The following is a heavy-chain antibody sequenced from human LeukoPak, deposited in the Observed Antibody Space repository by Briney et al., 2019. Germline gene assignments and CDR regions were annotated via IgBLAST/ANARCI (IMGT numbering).Heavy chain of an antibody. J-gene: IGHJ1*01. V-gene: IGHV3-23*01. Sequence: GGSLRLSCAASGFTSSSYAMSWVRQAPGKGLEWVSGISGNGGSTYYADSVKGRFTISRDNSKNTLYLQMNSLRAEDTAVYYCAKSLKNYDFWSGYVEYFQHWGQGTLVTVSS. CDR3: AKSLKNYDFWSGYVEYFQH. CDR2: ISGNGGST. CDR1: GFTSSSYA. D-gene: IGHD3-3*01.